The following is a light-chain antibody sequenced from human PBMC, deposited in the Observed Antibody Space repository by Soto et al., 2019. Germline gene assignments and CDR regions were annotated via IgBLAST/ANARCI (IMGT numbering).Light chain of an antibody. CDR2: DAS. Sequence: IVWTQSHGTLSLSPGERATLSCRASQSISSSYLAWYQQKLGQAPRLLIYDASKRATGIPARFSGSGSGTDFTLTISRLEPEDFAVYYCQQYGSSRTFGQGTKVDIK. V-gene: IGKV3-20*01. CDR1: QSISSSY. CDR3: QQYGSSRT. J-gene: IGKJ1*01.